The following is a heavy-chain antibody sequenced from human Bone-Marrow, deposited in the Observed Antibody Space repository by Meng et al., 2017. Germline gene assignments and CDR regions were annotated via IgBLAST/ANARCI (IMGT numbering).Heavy chain of an antibody. CDR1: GFSLSTSGMC. CDR3: ARLDHGSSSSYYGMDV. CDR2: IDWDDDK. Sequence: SGPTLAKPTQTFTLTCTCSGFSLSTSGMCVSWIRQPPGKALEWLALIDWDDDKYYSTSLKNRLTISKDTSKNQVVLTMTNMDTVDTAAYYCARLDHGSSSSYYGMDVWGQGTTVTVSS. D-gene: IGHD6-6*01. J-gene: IGHJ6*02. V-gene: IGHV2-70*01.